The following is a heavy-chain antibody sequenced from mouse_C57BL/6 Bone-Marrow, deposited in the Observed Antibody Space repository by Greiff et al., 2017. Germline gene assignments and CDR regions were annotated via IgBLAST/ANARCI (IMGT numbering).Heavy chain of an antibody. CDR3: ARWDCSRAY. CDR2: IRNKANGYTT. CDR1: GFTFTDYY. J-gene: IGHJ3*01. D-gene: IGHD1-1*01. Sequence: EVMLVESGGGLVQPGGSLSLSCAASGFTFTDYYMSWVRQPPGKALEWLGFIRNKANGYTTEYSASVKGRFTISRCNSQSILYLQMNALSAEDSATYYCARWDCSRAYWGQGTLVTVSA. V-gene: IGHV7-3*01.